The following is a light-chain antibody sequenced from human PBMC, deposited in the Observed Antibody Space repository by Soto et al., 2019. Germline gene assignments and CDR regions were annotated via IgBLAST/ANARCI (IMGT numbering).Light chain of an antibody. Sequence: DIQMTQSPSSLSASVGDRVTITCRASQSISSYLNWYQQKPGKAPKLLIYAASSLQSGVPSRFSGSGSGTDFNLTINSLQPEDIATYYCQQCYSTPYTFGQGTTLEIK. CDR3: QQCYSTPYT. CDR2: AAS. CDR1: QSISSY. J-gene: IGKJ2*01. V-gene: IGKV1-39*01.